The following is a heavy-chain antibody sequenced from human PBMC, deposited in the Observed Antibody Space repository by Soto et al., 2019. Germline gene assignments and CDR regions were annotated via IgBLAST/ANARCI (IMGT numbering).Heavy chain of an antibody. Sequence: GGSLRLSCAASGFTFSSYGMHWVRQAPGKGLEWVAVIWYDGSNKYYADSVKGRFTISRDNSKNTLYLQMNSLRAEDTAVYFFVRVSLSPRAFDFWCQGTMVTVSS. V-gene: IGHV3-33*01. CDR3: VRVSLSPRAFDF. CDR1: GFTFSSYG. J-gene: IGHJ3*01. CDR2: IWYDGSNK.